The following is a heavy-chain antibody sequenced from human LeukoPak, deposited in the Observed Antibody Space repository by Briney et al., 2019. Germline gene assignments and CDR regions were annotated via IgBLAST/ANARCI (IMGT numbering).Heavy chain of an antibody. Sequence: GASVKVSCKASGYTFTGYYMHWVRQAPRQGLEWMGWINPNSGGTNYAQKFQGRVTMTRDTSISTAYMELSRLRSDDTAVYYCARVGRRYGSGSYYFFDYWGQGTLVTVSS. CDR1: GYTFTGYY. J-gene: IGHJ4*02. CDR2: INPNSGGT. D-gene: IGHD3-10*01. CDR3: ARVGRRYGSGSYYFFDY. V-gene: IGHV1-2*02.